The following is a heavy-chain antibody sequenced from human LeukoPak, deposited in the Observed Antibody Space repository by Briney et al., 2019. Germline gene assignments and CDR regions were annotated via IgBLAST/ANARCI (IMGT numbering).Heavy chain of an antibody. D-gene: IGHD3-3*01. CDR2: ISSSTSYT. Sequence: GGSLRLSCAASEFTFSDYYMNWIRQAPGKGLEWLSYISSSTSYTNYADSVKGRFTISRDNAKNSLYLQMNSLRAEDTAVYYCSTDYDFWSGPGYWGQGTLVTVSS. J-gene: IGHJ4*02. CDR3: STDYDFWSGPGY. CDR1: EFTFSDYY. V-gene: IGHV3-11*03.